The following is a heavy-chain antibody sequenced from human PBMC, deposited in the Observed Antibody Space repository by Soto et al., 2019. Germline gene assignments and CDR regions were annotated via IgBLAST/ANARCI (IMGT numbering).Heavy chain of an antibody. CDR3: ARASVSPVRGVILHFDY. CDR2: IYYRGGT. CDR1: GGSVSSDSYY. V-gene: IGHV4-61*01. J-gene: IGHJ4*02. Sequence: PSETLSLTCTVSGGSVSSDSYYWSWIRQPPGKGLEWVGYIYYRGGTNYNPSLKSRVTISVDTSKNQFSLNLSSMTAADTAVYFCARASVSPVRGVILHFDYWGQGTLVTVSS. D-gene: IGHD3-10*01.